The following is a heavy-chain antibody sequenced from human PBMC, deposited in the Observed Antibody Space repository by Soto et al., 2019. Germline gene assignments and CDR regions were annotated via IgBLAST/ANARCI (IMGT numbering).Heavy chain of an antibody. J-gene: IGHJ4*02. CDR1: GDSVSSNSAA. Sequence: PAQTLSLTCAISGDSVSSNSAAWNLIRQSPSRGLEFLGRTYYRSKWFNDYAVSVKSRIIINPDTSKNQFSLQLNSVTPEDTAVYYCVRSESGDLDYWGQGTLVTVSS. V-gene: IGHV6-1*01. CDR3: VRSESGDLDY. CDR2: TYYRSKWFN. D-gene: IGHD3-3*01.